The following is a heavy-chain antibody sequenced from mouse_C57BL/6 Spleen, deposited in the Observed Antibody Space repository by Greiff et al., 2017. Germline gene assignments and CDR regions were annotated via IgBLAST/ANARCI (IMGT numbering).Heavy chain of an antibody. CDR1: GFTFSSYA. V-gene: IGHV5-4*01. CDR3: ARDQDYYVDY. Sequence: EVQLMESGGGLVKPGGSLKLSCAASGFTFSSYAMSWVRQTPEQSLEWVATISAGGSYTYYPDNVKGRFTISRDNAKINMYLQMSHLKSEDTAMYYCARDQDYYVDYWGQGTTLTVSS. CDR2: ISAGGSYT. D-gene: IGHD3-2*02. J-gene: IGHJ2*01.